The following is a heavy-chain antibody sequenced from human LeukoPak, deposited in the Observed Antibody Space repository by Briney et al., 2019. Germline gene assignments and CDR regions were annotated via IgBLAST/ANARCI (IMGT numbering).Heavy chain of an antibody. CDR3: ARDFGYGSGSYGVN. V-gene: IGHV3-7*01. CDR1: GFTFNSYW. CDR2: IKQDGSEK. D-gene: IGHD3-10*01. J-gene: IGHJ4*02. Sequence: GGSLRLSCAASGFTFNSYWMSWVRQAPGKGLEWMANIKQDGSEKYYVDSVKGRFTISRDNAKNSLYLQMNSLRAEDTAVYYCARDFGYGSGSYGVNWGQGTLVTVSS.